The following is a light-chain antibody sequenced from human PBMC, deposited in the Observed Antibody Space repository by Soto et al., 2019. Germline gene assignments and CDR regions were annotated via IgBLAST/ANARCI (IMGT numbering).Light chain of an antibody. CDR2: KAS. J-gene: IGKJ1*01. CDR3: QQYNSYSTWT. CDR1: QSISNW. V-gene: IGKV1-5*03. Sequence: DIQMTQSPSTLSASVGHRVTITCRASQSISNWLAWYQQKPGKAPKLLIYKASSLESGVPSRFSGSGSGTEFTLTISSLQADDFSTYYCQQYNSYSTWTFGQGTKVEIK.